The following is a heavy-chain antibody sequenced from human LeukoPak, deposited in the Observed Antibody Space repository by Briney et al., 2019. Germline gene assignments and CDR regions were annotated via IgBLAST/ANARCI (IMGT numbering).Heavy chain of an antibody. Sequence: PGGSLRLSCAASGFTFSSYWMSWVRQAPGKGLEWVANIKQDGSEKYYVDSVKGRFTISRDNAKNSLYLQMNSLRAEDTAVYYCAREMADSGGDCPYYFDYWGQGTLVTVSS. D-gene: IGHD2-21*02. CDR3: AREMADSGGDCPYYFDY. V-gene: IGHV3-7*01. CDR2: IKQDGSEK. CDR1: GFTFSSYW. J-gene: IGHJ4*02.